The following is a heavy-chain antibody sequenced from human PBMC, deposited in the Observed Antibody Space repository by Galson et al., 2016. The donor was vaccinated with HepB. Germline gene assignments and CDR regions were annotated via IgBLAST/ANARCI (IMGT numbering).Heavy chain of an antibody. V-gene: IGHV3-23*01. CDR3: ATRLRAPAN. Sequence: SLRLSCAASGFTFSTYAMSWVRQAPGKGLEWVSGISGSSEAIYYADSVKSRFTISRDNSKNVLYLQMNSLRAEDTAVYYCATRLRAPANWGQGAQVTVVS. J-gene: IGHJ4*02. CDR1: GFTFSTYA. D-gene: IGHD1-26*01. CDR2: ISGSSEAI.